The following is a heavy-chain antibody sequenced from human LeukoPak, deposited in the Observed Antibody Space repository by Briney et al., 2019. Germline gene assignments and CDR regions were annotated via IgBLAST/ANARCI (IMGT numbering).Heavy chain of an antibody. V-gene: IGHV1-8*03. CDR3: ARGRRVFILYSSSLSYYYMDV. CDR2: MNPNSGNT. Sequence: GASVKVSCKASGYTFTDAYIHWVRQAPGQGLEWMGWMNPNSGNTGYAQKFQGRVTITRNTSISTAYMELSSLRSEDTAVYYCARGRRVFILYSSSLSYYYMDVWGKGTTVTVSS. CDR1: GYTFTDAY. J-gene: IGHJ6*03. D-gene: IGHD6-6*01.